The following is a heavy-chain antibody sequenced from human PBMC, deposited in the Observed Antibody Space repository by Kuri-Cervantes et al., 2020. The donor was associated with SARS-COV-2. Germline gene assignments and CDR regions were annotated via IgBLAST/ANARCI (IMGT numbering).Heavy chain of an antibody. CDR1: GFSLSTSGVG. CDR3: ARIQATTVIADY. CDR2: IYWDDDK. Sequence: SGPTLVKPTQPLTLTCTFSGFSLSTSGVGVGWIRQPPGKALEWLALIYWDDDKRYGPSLKSRLTITKDTSKNQVVLTMTNMDPVDTATYYCARIQATTVIADYWGQGTLVTVSS. D-gene: IGHD4-11*01. V-gene: IGHV2-5*05. J-gene: IGHJ4*02.